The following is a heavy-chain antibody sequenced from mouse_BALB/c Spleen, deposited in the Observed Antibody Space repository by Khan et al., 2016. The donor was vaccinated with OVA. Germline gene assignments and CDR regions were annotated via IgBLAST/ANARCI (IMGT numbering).Heavy chain of an antibody. V-gene: IGHV1S81*02. D-gene: IGHD2-1*01. CDR3: SRSGYGTFAY. Sequence: QVQLKQSGAELVKPGASVRLSCKASGYTFTNYYLYWVKQRPGHGLEWIGDINPSNGGTNFNEKFQNKVTLTVDKSSSTAYMQLSSLTSEDSAVYYCSRSGYGTFAYWGQGTLVTVSA. CDR2: INPSNGGT. CDR1: GYTFTNYY. J-gene: IGHJ3*01.